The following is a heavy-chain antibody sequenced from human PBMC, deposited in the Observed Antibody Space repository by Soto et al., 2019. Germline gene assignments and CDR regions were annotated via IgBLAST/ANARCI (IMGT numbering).Heavy chain of an antibody. Sequence: TGTLSLTCSVSGGSISSSNSYWGWIRQPPGKGLEWIGSIYYSGSTYYNPSLKSRVTISVDTSKNQFSLKLSSVTAADTAVYYCARGPNPYYFDYWGQGTLVTVSS. CDR3: ARGPNPYYFDY. CDR1: GGSISSSNSY. J-gene: IGHJ4*02. V-gene: IGHV4-39*01. CDR2: IYYSGST.